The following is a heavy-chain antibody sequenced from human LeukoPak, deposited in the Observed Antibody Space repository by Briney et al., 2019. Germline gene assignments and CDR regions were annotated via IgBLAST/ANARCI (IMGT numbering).Heavy chain of an antibody. CDR3: APTWRLPRSGHAFDI. D-gene: IGHD3-3*01. CDR1: GYTFTDYY. CDR2: VDPEDGET. J-gene: IGHJ3*02. Sequence: ASVKISCKVSGYTFTDYYMQWVQQAPGKGLEWMGLVDPEDGETIYAEKFQGRVTITADTSTDTAYMELSSLRSEDTAVYYCAPTWRLPRSGHAFDIWGQGTMVTVSS. V-gene: IGHV1-69-2*01.